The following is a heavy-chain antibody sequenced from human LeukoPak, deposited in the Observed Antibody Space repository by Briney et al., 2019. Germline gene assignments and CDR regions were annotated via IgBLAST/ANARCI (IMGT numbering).Heavy chain of an antibody. CDR2: IIPIFGTA. V-gene: IGHV1-69*13. CDR3: AREVGNEDY. CDR1: GGTFSRYA. J-gene: IGHJ4*02. Sequence: ESSVKVSFKATGGTFSRYAISWVRQAPGQGLAWMGGIIPIFGTANYARRFQGGVTLTADESTRTAYMQLSSTRPKDPAVYYCAREVGNEDYWGQGTLVTVSS. D-gene: IGHD1-26*01.